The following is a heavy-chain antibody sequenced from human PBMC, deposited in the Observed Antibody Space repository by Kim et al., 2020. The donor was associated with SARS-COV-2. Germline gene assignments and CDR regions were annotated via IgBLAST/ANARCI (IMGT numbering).Heavy chain of an antibody. J-gene: IGHJ6*02. V-gene: IGHV4-4*02. CDR2: IYHSGST. Sequence: SETLSLTCGVSGDSISSSIWWSWVRQPPGKGLEWIGEIYHSGSTNYNPSLKSRVTISVDKSQNQFSLKLNSVTAADTAVYYCAGWGTYYGMDVWGQGTTVTASS. CDR1: GDSISSSIW. CDR3: AGWGTYYGMDV. D-gene: IGHD3-16*01.